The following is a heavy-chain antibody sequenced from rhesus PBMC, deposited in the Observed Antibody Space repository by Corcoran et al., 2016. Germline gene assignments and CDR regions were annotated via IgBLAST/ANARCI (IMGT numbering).Heavy chain of an antibody. Sequence: QVQLQESGPGLVKPSETLSLTCAVSGGSISDSYFWSWVRQPPGKGLEWIGYIYGGGGATSYNTSLTNRVAISRDTSKNQFSLKLTSVTAADTAVYYCWLDQFDVWGAGVLVTVSS. CDR3: WLDQFDV. D-gene: IGHD2-33*01. V-gene: IGHV4-106*01. CDR1: GGSISDSYF. CDR2: IYGGGGAT. J-gene: IGHJ5-1*01.